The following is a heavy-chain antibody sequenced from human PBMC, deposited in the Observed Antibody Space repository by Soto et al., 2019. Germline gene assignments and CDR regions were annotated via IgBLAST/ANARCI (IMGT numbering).Heavy chain of an antibody. CDR3: ARLEAYVWGSYRYNDY. Sequence: QITLKESGPTLVKPTQTLTLTCTFSGFSLSTSGVGVGWIRQPPGKALEWLALIYWDDDKRYSPSLKSRLTITKDTSKHQVVLTMTNMDPVDTATYYCARLEAYVWGSYRYNDYWGQGTLVTVSS. V-gene: IGHV2-5*02. J-gene: IGHJ4*02. D-gene: IGHD3-16*02. CDR1: GFSLSTSGVG. CDR2: IYWDDDK.